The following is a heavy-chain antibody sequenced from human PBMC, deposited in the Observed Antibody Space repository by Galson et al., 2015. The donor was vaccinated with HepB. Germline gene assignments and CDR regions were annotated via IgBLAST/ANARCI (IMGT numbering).Heavy chain of an antibody. V-gene: IGHV3-23*01. CDR2: ISGSGGST. D-gene: IGHD7-27*01. CDR3: AKDLGSRNRGPGVDY. J-gene: IGHJ4*02. Sequence: SLRLSCTASGFTFSSYAMSWVRQAPGKGLEWVSAISGSGGSTYYADSVKGRFTISRDNSKNTLYLQMNSLRAEDTAVYYCAKDLGSRNRGPGVDYWGQGTLVTVSS. CDR1: GFTFSSYA.